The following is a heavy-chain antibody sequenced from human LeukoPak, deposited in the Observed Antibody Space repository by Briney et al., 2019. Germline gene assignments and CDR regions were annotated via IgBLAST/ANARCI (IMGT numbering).Heavy chain of an antibody. J-gene: IGHJ4*02. CDR2: ISAYNGNT. Sequence: GASVKVSCKASGYTFTSYGISWVRQAPGQGLEWMGWISAYNGNTNYAQKLQGRVTMTTDTSTSTAYMELRSLRSDDTAVYYCARDRAIAMIVTPEKAFDYWGQGTLVTVSS. CDR3: ARDRAIAMIVTPEKAFDY. D-gene: IGHD3-22*01. V-gene: IGHV1-18*01. CDR1: GYTFTSYG.